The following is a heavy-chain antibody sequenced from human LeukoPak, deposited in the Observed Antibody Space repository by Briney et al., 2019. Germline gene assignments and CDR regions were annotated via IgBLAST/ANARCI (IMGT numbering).Heavy chain of an antibody. D-gene: IGHD3-16*01. CDR3: AKFEFGF. CDR2: ISGSGGST. V-gene: IGHV3-23*01. J-gene: IGHJ4*02. CDR1: GFTFDDYG. Sequence: GGSLRLSCAASGFTFDDYGMSWVRQAPGRGLEWVSAISGSGGSTYYADSVKGRFTISRDNSKNTLYLQMNSLRDEDTAVYYCAKFEFGFWGQGTLVTVSS.